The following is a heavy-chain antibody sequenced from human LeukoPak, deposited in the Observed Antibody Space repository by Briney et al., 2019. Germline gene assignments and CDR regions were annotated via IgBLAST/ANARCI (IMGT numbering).Heavy chain of an antibody. CDR2: INPNSGGT. CDR3: ARDSTGSYLDY. D-gene: IGHD1-26*01. Sequence: ASVKVSCKASGYSFTGYYVHWVRQAPGQGLEWMGWINPNSGGTHYAQKFQGRVTMTRDTSITTAYMELSRLRSDDTAVFYCARDSTGSYLDYWGQGTLVTVSS. J-gene: IGHJ4*02. V-gene: IGHV1-2*02. CDR1: GYSFTGYY.